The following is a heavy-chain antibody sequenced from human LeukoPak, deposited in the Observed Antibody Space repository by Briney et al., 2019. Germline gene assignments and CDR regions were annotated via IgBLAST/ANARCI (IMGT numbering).Heavy chain of an antibody. J-gene: IGHJ4*02. D-gene: IGHD5-18*01. CDR1: GFTFSSRA. V-gene: IGHV3-7*01. CDR2: INQDGSEK. CDR3: ARHRGYSYGYRDY. Sequence: GGSLRLSCAASGFTFSSRAMYWVRQAPGKGLEWVANINQDGSEKYYVDSVKGRFTMSRDNAKNSLYLQMNSLRAEDTAVYYCARHRGYSYGYRDYWGQGTLVTVSS.